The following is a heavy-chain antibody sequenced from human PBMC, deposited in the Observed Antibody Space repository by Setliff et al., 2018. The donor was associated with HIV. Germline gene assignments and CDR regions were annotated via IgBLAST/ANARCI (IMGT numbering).Heavy chain of an antibody. CDR2: IIPILEIT. J-gene: IGHJ3*02. CDR1: GGTSSTYA. D-gene: IGHD3-10*01. Sequence: SVKVSCKASGGTSSTYAMNWVRQAPGQGLEWMGQIIPILEITSYAQKFQGRLTLTADESTTTMYMELSSLRSDDTAVYYRAGPRGDEAFDIWGQGTMVTVSS. CDR3: AGPRGDEAFDI. V-gene: IGHV1-69*10.